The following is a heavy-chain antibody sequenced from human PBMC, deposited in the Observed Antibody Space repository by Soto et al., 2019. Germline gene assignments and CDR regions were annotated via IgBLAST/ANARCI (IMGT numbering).Heavy chain of an antibody. Sequence: ASVKVSCKASGYTFTSYPMHWVRQAPGQGLEWMGWINAGNGDTKYSQKFQGRVTITRDTAATTAYMELRSLTSDDSAMYFCARDTSHYFDHWGQGILVTVSS. CDR3: ARDTSHYFDH. J-gene: IGHJ4*02. CDR1: GYTFTSYP. CDR2: INAGNGDT. V-gene: IGHV1-3*01. D-gene: IGHD2-2*01.